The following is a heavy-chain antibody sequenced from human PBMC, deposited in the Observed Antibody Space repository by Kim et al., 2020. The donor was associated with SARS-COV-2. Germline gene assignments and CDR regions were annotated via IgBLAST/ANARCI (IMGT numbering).Heavy chain of an antibody. CDR2: ISYDGSNQ. V-gene: IGHV3-30*18. Sequence: GGSLRLSCAASGFTFSSYGMHWVRQAPGKGLDWVAVISYDGSNQYYADSVKGRFTISRDTSKNTLYLQMNSLRAEDTAVYYCAKKLSPFEYFDWLPQDWGQGTLVTVSS. J-gene: IGHJ4*02. D-gene: IGHD3-9*01. CDR3: AKKLSPFEYFDWLPQD. CDR1: GFTFSSYG.